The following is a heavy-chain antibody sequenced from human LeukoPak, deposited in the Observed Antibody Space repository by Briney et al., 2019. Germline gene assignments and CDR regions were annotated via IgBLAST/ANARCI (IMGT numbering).Heavy chain of an antibody. V-gene: IGHV3-30*09. D-gene: IGHD2-2*01. CDR3: ARMRGRYCSSNGCYVEY. Sequence: LSLTCAVYGGSFSGYYWSWIRQPPGKGLEWVAVISHDGDHKYHADSVKGRFAISRDNSKNTLYLQMNSLRVEDTAVYYCARMRGRYCSSNGCYVEYWGQGALVTVSS. CDR1: GGSFSGYY. J-gene: IGHJ4*02. CDR2: ISHDGDHK.